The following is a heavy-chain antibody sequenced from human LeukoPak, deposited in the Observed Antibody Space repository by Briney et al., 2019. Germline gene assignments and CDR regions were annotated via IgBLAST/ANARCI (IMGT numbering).Heavy chain of an antibody. CDR2: ISGSGGST. D-gene: IGHD2-2*01. Sequence: AGGSLRLSCAASGFTFSSYGMSWVRQAPGKGLEWVSAISGSGGSTYYADSVKGRFTISRDNSKNTLYLQMNSLRAEDTAVYYCAKDTSWVGTYYFDYWGQGTLVTVSS. J-gene: IGHJ4*02. V-gene: IGHV3-23*01. CDR3: AKDTSWVGTYYFDY. CDR1: GFTFSSYG.